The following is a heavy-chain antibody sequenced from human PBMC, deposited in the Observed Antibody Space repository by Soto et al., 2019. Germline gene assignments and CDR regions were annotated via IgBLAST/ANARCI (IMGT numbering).Heavy chain of an antibody. J-gene: IGHJ5*02. D-gene: IGHD3-3*01. CDR3: ARTYYDFWSGYWRWFDP. V-gene: IGHV4-30-4*02. CDR2: IYYSGST. CDR1: GGSIRSGDYY. Sequence: SETLSLTCTVSGGSIRSGDYYWSWIRQPPGKGLEWIGYIYYSGSTYYNPSLKSRVTISVDTSKNQFSLKLSSVTAADTAVYYCARTYYDFWSGYWRWFDPWGQGTLVTVSS.